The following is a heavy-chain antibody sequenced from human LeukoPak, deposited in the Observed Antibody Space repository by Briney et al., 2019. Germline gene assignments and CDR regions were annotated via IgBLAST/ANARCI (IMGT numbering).Heavy chain of an antibody. CDR1: GFTFSSFG. D-gene: IGHD6-13*01. CDR3: ARGIAATNYMDV. CDR2: ISSDVNDK. V-gene: IGHV3-30*03. J-gene: IGHJ6*03. Sequence: GGSLRLSCAASGFTFSSFGMHWVRQAPGKGLEWVAVISSDVNDKYYADSVKGRFTISRDNSKSTLFLQMNRPSAEDTAVYYCARGIAATNYMDVWGKGTTVTVSS.